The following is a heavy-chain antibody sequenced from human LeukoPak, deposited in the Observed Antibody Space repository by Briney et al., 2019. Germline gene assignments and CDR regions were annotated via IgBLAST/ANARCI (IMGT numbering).Heavy chain of an antibody. V-gene: IGHV4-39*01. CDR2: IYYSGST. J-gene: IGHJ3*02. CDR1: GGSISSSSYY. Sequence: PSETLSLTCTVSGGSISSSSYYWGWIRQPPGKGLEWIGSIYYSGSTYYNPSLKSRVAISVDTSKNQFSLKLSSVTTADTAVYYCARHESVVRSTMIVVVSYLDAFDIWGQGTMVTVSS. CDR3: ARHESVVRSTMIVVVSYLDAFDI. D-gene: IGHD3-22*01.